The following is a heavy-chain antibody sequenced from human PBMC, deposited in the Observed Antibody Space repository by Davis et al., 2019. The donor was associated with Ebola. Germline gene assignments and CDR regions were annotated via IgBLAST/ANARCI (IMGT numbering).Heavy chain of an antibody. V-gene: IGHV3-23*01. CDR3: AKAQECSSTTCYAFDI. CDR1: GFTFSSYA. CDR2: ISGSGGST. J-gene: IGHJ3*02. D-gene: IGHD6-13*01. Sequence: GGSLRLSCAASGFTFSSYAMSWVRQAPGKGLEWVSAISGSGGSTYYADSVKGRFTISRDNSKNTLNLQMNSLRAEDTAVYYCAKAQECSSTTCYAFDIWGQGTMVTVSS.